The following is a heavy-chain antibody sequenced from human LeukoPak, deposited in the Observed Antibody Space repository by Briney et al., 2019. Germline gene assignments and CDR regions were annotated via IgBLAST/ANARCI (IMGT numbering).Heavy chain of an antibody. Sequence: GGSLRLSCAASGFTFNNYAMSWVRQAPGKGLEWVSAISDSGYSTYYADSVKGRFTISRDNSKNTLYLLMNSLRAEDTAVYYCARDSGHSSGWYTYWGQGTLVTVSS. CDR2: ISDSGYST. V-gene: IGHV3-23*01. D-gene: IGHD6-19*01. J-gene: IGHJ4*02. CDR1: GFTFNNYA. CDR3: ARDSGHSSGWYTY.